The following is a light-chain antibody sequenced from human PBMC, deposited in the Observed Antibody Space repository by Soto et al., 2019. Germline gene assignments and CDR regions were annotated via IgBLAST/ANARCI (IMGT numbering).Light chain of an antibody. CDR2: DVS. CDR3: SSFTTSSSVV. Sequence: QSALTQPASVSGSPGQSITISCTETSSDVGDYNYVSWYQQHPGKAPKLMLFDVSNRPSGVSNRFSGSKSGNTASLTISGLRAEDEADYYCSSFTTSSSVVFGGGTKLTVL. CDR1: SSDVGDYNY. J-gene: IGLJ2*01. V-gene: IGLV2-14*01.